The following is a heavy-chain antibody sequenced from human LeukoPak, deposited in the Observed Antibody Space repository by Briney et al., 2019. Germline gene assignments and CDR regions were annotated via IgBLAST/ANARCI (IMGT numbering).Heavy chain of an antibody. V-gene: IGHV4-30-4*01. CDR1: GGSISSGDYY. J-gene: IGHJ4*02. CDR3: ASKRVITNTFDY. CDR2: IYYSGST. D-gene: IGHD3-22*01. Sequence: NSSQTLSLTCTVSGGSISSGDYYWRWIRQPPGKGLEWIGYIYYSGSTYYNPSLKSRVTISVDTSKNQFSLKLSSVTAADTAVYYCASKRVITNTFDYWGQGTLVTVSS.